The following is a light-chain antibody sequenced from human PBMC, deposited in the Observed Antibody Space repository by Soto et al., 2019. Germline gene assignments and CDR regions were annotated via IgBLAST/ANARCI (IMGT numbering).Light chain of an antibody. CDR3: QQSYSTPRT. V-gene: IGKV3-15*01. CDR1: QSVSSN. Sequence: EIVMTQSPATLSVSPGERATLSCRAGQSVSSNLAWYQQKPGQAPRLLIYGASTRATGIPARFSGSGSGTEFTLTISSLQPEDFATYYCQQSYSTPRTFGQGTKVDIK. J-gene: IGKJ1*01. CDR2: GAS.